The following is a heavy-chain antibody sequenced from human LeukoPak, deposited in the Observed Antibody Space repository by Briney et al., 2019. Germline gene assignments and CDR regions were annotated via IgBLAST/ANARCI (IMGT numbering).Heavy chain of an antibody. CDR3: ARSAFLVTAPGLYYFDY. D-gene: IGHD6-13*01. CDR1: GGSISSFF. Sequence: PSETLSLTCTVSGGSISSFFWSWIRQPPGKGLEWIGYIYYSGSTIYNPSLKSRVTISVDTSKNQFSLKLTSVTAADTAVYYCARSAFLVTAPGLYYFDYWGQGTPVAVSS. J-gene: IGHJ4*02. CDR2: IYYSGST. V-gene: IGHV4-59*08.